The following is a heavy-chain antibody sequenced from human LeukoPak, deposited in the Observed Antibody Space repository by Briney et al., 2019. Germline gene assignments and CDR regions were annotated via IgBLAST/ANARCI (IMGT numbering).Heavy chain of an antibody. CDR2: INHSGST. D-gene: IGHD1-26*01. J-gene: IGHJ4*02. CDR3: ATLQVGGTIY. Sequence: PSETLSLTCAVYGGSFSGYYWSWIRQPPGKGLEWIGEINHSGSTNYNPSLKSRVTISVDTSKNQFSLKLSSVTAADTAVYYCATLQVGGTIYWGQGTLVTVSS. V-gene: IGHV4-34*01. CDR1: GGSFSGYY.